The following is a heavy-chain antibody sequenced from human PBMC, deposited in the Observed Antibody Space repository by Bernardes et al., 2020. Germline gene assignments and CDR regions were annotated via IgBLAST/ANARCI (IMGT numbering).Heavy chain of an antibody. Sequence: SETLSLTCAVYGGSFSGYYWSWIRQPPGKGLEWIGEINHSGSTNYNPSLKSRVTISVDTSKNQFSLKLSSVTAADTAVYYCATGGWLFLRSLDCWGQGTLVTVSS. D-gene: IGHD3-22*01. CDR3: ATGGWLFLRSLDC. CDR1: GGSFSGYY. V-gene: IGHV4-34*01. J-gene: IGHJ4*02. CDR2: INHSGST.